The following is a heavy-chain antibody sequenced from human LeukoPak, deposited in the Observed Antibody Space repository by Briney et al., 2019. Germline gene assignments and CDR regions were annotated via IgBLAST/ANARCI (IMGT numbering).Heavy chain of an antibody. Sequence: PSETLSLTCTVSGGSISSSSYYWGWIRQPPGKGLEWIGSIYYSGSTYYNPSLKSRVTISVDTSKNQFSLKLSSVTAADTAVYYCAKDSSSWYVENWFDPWGQGTLVTVSS. V-gene: IGHV4-39*02. CDR2: IYYSGST. D-gene: IGHD6-13*01. CDR1: GGSISSSSYY. CDR3: AKDSSSWYVENWFDP. J-gene: IGHJ5*02.